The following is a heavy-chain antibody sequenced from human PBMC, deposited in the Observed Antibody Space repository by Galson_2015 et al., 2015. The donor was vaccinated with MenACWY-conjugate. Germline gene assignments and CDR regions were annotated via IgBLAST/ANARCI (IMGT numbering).Heavy chain of an antibody. J-gene: IGHJ4*02. Sequence: SLRLSCAASGFPFSSYAMSWVRQAPGQGLEWVSTISGNGGNTYHADSVKGRFTISRDNSKHTLSLQMNGLRAEDTAFYFCAKTLGGNPYFDYWGQGTLVTVSS. CDR3: AKTLGGNPYFDY. CDR2: ISGNGGNT. CDR1: GFPFSSYA. D-gene: IGHD4-23*01. V-gene: IGHV3-23*01.